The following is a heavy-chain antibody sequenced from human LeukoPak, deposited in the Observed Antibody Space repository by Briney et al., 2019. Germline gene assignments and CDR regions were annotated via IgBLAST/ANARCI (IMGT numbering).Heavy chain of an antibody. CDR3: ARDRYYDSSGYLGYYAFDI. J-gene: IGHJ3*02. Sequence: ASVKVSRKASGYTFTAYYMHWVRQAPGQGLEWMGWINPNSGGTNYAQKFQGRVTMTRDTSISTAYMELSRLRSDVTAVYYCARDRYYDSSGYLGYYAFDIWGQGTMVTVSS. CDR1: GYTFTAYY. D-gene: IGHD3-22*01. CDR2: INPNSGGT. V-gene: IGHV1-2*02.